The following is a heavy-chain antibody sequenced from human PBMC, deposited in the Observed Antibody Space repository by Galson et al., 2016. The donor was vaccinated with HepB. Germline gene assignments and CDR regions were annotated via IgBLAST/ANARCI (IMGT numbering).Heavy chain of an antibody. D-gene: IGHD3-10*01. CDR3: AGGTMIRGLT. V-gene: IGHV3-11*06. J-gene: IGHJ4*02. CDR2: ISSSISYT. Sequence: SLRLSCAASGFTFSDYYPSWIRQAPGKGLEWISYISSSISYTYYADAVKGRFTISRDNAENLLYLQMNSLRVEDTAVYYCAGGTMIRGLTWGQGTLVTVSS. CDR1: GFTFSDYY.